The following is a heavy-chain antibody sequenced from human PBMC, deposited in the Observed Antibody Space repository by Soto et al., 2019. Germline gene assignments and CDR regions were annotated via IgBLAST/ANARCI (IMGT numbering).Heavy chain of an antibody. D-gene: IGHD3-22*01. V-gene: IGHV3-30*03. CDR1: GFTFSRFD. CDR2: ISEDGNTI. J-gene: IGHJ4*02. CDR3: ARGTYYYDSSGWAY. Sequence: GGSLRLSCAASGFTFSRFDMHWVRQAPGKGLEWVAVISEDGNTIYYADSVKGRFTISRDNAKNSLYLQMNSLRDEDTAVYYCARGTYYYDSSGWAYWGQGTLVTVSS.